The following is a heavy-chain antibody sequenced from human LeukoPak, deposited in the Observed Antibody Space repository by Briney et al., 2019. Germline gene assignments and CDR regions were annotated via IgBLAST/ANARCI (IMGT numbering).Heavy chain of an antibody. CDR2: ISTSGSTI. V-gene: IGHV3-48*03. CDR1: GFIFSSYE. CDR3: ARDEGILDY. J-gene: IGHJ4*02. Sequence: GGSLRLSCAASGFIFSSYEMNWVRQAPGKGLEWVSYISTSGSTIYYADSVKGRFTISRDSAKNSLYLQMNSLRAEDTAIYYCARDEGILDYWGQGTLVTVSS.